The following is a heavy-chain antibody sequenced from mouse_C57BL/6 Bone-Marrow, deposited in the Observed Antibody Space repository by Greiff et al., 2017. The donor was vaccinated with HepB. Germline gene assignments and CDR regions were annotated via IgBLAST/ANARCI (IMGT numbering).Heavy chain of an antibody. CDR2: ISSGSSTI. J-gene: IGHJ2*01. CDR1: GFTFSDYG. V-gene: IGHV5-17*01. D-gene: IGHD2-14*01. Sequence: EVMLVASGGCLVEPGGSLKLSCAASGFTFSDYGLHLVRQAPEKGLGWVAYISSGSSTIYYADTVKGRFTITRDNAKNTLFLQMTSQRSEDTALYNCARGNRNPDYWGQGTTLTVSS. CDR3: ARGNRNPDY.